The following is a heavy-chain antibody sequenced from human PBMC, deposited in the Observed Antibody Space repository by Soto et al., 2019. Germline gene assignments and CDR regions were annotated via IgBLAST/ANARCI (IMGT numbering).Heavy chain of an antibody. J-gene: IGHJ6*02. CDR3: AKDSGGSSWWSGSYYAMDV. Sequence: GGSLRLSCAASGFTFSSYWMSWVRQAPGKGLEWVSLISWDGGTTYYADSVKGRFTISRDNSKTSLYLQMNSLRTEDTALYYCAKDSGGSSWWSGSYYAMDVWGQGTTVTVSS. CDR2: ISWDGGTT. V-gene: IGHV3-43*01. CDR1: GFTFSSYW. D-gene: IGHD6-13*01.